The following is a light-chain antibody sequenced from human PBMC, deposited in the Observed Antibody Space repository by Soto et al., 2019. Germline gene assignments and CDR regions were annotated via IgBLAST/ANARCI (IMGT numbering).Light chain of an antibody. CDR2: WAS. Sequence: DIVMTQSPDSLAVSLGERATINCKSSQSGLYGSDNKNYLAWYQQKPGQPPKLLIYWASTRESGVPDRFSGSGSGTDFLLTISGLQAEDVAVYYCQQDYGTTLAFGQGTRVDIK. V-gene: IGKV4-1*01. J-gene: IGKJ1*01. CDR1: QSGLYGSDNKNY. CDR3: QQDYGTTLA.